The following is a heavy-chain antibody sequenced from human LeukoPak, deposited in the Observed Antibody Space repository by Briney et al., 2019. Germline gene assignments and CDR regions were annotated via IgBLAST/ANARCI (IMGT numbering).Heavy chain of an antibody. CDR1: GASMSSNY. Sequence: SETLSLTCNVSGASMSSNYWSWIRQPPGKGLEWIGYIYHSGNTNYSPSLESRVTMSVDESKNQFSLRVHLVSTADTAVYYCASTRRAAVAGRFDSWGQGTLVTVSS. CDR3: ASTRRAAVAGRFDS. V-gene: IGHV4-4*09. CDR2: IYHSGNT. D-gene: IGHD6-19*01. J-gene: IGHJ4*02.